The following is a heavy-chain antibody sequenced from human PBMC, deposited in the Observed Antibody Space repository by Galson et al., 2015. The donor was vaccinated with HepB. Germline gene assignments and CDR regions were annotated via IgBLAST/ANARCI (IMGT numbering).Heavy chain of an antibody. CDR3: ARVGYTSGWYRS. J-gene: IGHJ5*02. CDR2: IYSGGTT. CDR1: GFTVSSNY. D-gene: IGHD6-19*01. Sequence: SLRLSCAASGFTVSSNYMSWVRQAPGKGLEWVSLIYSGGTTYYADSVKGRFTISRENSKNTVYLQVNSLRAEDTAVYYCARVGYTSGWYRSWGQGTLVTVSS. V-gene: IGHV3-53*01.